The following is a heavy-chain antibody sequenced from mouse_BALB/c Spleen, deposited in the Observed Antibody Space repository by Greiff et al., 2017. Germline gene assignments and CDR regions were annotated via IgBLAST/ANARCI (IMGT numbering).Heavy chain of an antibody. CDR3: ASRDYDYDWFAY. Sequence: VQLQQSGAELVKPGASVKFSCTASGFTIKDTYMSWVKQRPEQGLEWIGRIDPANGNTKYDPKFQGKVTITADTSSNTVYLQLSSLTSEDTAVYYCASRDYDYDWFAYWGQGTLVTVSA. J-gene: IGHJ3*01. CDR1: GFTIKDTY. D-gene: IGHD2-4*01. V-gene: IGHV14-3*02. CDR2: IDPANGNT.